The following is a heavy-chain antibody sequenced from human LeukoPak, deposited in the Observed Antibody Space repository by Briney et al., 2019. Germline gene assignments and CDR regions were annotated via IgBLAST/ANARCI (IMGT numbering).Heavy chain of an antibody. CDR2: IIPIFGTA. Sequence: GASVKVSCKASGGTFSSYAISWVRQAPGQGLEWMGGIIPIFGTANYAQKFQGRVTITADKSTSTAYMELSSLRSENTAVYYCARDLFRDYYYYMDVWGKGTTVTVSS. D-gene: IGHD2-21*01. CDR3: ARDLFRDYYYYMDV. J-gene: IGHJ6*03. CDR1: GGTFSSYA. V-gene: IGHV1-69*06.